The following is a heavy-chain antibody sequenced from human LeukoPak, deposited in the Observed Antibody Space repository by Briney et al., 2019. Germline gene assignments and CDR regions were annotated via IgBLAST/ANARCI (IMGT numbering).Heavy chain of an antibody. CDR3: ASRDGSRWAFDY. J-gene: IGHJ4*02. CDR2: ISYHGSNK. D-gene: IGHD6-13*01. V-gene: IGHV3-30-3*01. Sequence: PGGSLRLSCAASGFTFSRNTMHWVRQAPGKGLEWVAVISYHGSNKYYADSVKGRFTISRDNSKNTLDLQMNSLRPEDTAVYYCASRDGSRWAFDYWGQGTLVTVSS. CDR1: GFTFSRNT.